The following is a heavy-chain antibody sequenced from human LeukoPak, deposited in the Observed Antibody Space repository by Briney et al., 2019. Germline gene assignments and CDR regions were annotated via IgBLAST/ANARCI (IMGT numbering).Heavy chain of an antibody. CDR2: VSAYNGDT. CDR3: ARSLPHGDYGGLGSLGYYYYYMDV. D-gene: IGHD4-17*01. CDR1: GYTFTSYG. J-gene: IGHJ6*03. Sequence: GASVKVSCKASGYTFTSYGITWVRQAPGQGLEWMGWVSAYNGDTTYAQKLQGRVSMTTDTSTSTAYMELRSLRSEDMAVYYCARSLPHGDYGGLGSLGYYYYYMDVWGKGTTVTVSS. V-gene: IGHV1-18*03.